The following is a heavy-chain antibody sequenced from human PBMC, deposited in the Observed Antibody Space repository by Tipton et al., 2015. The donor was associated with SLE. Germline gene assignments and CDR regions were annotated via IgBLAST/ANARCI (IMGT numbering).Heavy chain of an antibody. D-gene: IGHD3-10*01. CDR3: ARSSGRLDY. CDR2: INQDGSEK. Sequence: SLRLPCAASGFTFSDYYMSWIRQAPGWGLEWVANINQDGSEKDYVDSVKGRFTISRDNAKNSLHLQMNSLRAEDTAVYYCARSSGRLDYWGQGTLVTVSS. V-gene: IGHV3-7*01. J-gene: IGHJ4*02. CDR1: GFTFSDYY.